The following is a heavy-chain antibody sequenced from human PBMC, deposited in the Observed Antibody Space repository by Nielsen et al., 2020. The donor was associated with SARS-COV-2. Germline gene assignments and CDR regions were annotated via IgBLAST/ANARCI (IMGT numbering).Heavy chain of an antibody. CDR2: ISSSSSYT. CDR1: GFTFSDYY. D-gene: IGHD2-15*01. J-gene: IGHJ4*02. CDR3: AREGRVGYSSGGSCYWDY. V-gene: IGHV3-11*05. Sequence: GESLKISCAASGFTFSDYYMSWIRQAPGKGLEWVSYISSSSSYTNYADSVKGRFTISRGNAKNSLYLQMNSLRAEDTAVYYCAREGRVGYSSGGSCYWDYWGQGTLVTVSS.